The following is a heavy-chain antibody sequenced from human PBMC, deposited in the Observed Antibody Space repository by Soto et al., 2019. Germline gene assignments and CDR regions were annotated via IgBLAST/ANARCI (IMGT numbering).Heavy chain of an antibody. Sequence: PGGSLRLSCAASGFTFSTYAMHWVRQAPGKGLEWVAVISYDGSNKYYADSVKGRFTISRDNAENSVYLEMDSLRAEDTALYYCARDVDADLRTDFAYWGRGTLVPVYS. CDR2: ISYDGSNK. J-gene: IGHJ4*02. CDR1: GFTFSTYA. V-gene: IGHV3-30-3*01. CDR3: ARDVDADLRTDFAY.